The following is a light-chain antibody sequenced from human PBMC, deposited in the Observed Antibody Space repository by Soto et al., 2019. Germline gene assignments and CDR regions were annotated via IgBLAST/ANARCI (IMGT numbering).Light chain of an antibody. CDR2: GAS. Sequence: VTAQSLARQSVPPVATETLSCRASQSVSSNLAWYQQRPGQAPRLLIYGASTRATGIPARFSGSGCVTEFTLTISSLQSEEFAVYYCQKYHDWPPSITFGQGTRLEIK. J-gene: IGKJ5*01. V-gene: IGKV3D-15*01. CDR3: QKYHDWPPSIT. CDR1: QSVSSN.